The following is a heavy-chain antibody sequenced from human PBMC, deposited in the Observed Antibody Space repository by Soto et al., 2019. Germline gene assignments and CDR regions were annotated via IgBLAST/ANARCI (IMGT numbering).Heavy chain of an antibody. CDR2: IYYTGST. CDR1: GGSISSYY. D-gene: IGHD2-8*01. CDR3: ARGEYAAYSGY. J-gene: IGHJ4*02. Sequence: SETLSLTCTVSGGSISSYYGTWIRQPPGKGLEWIGYIYYTGSTNYNPSLKSRVTISVDTSKNQISLKLNSVTAADTALYYCARGEYAAYSGYWGQGTLVTVSS. V-gene: IGHV4-59*08.